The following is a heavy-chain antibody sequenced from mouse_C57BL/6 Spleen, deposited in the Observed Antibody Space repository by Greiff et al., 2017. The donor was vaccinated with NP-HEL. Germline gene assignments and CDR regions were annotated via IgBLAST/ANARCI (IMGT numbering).Heavy chain of an antibody. V-gene: IGHV5-17*01. J-gene: IGHJ4*01. CDR3: ASTLLRGYYAMDY. D-gene: IGHD1-2*01. CDR1: GFTFSDYG. Sequence: EVKLVESGGGLVKPGGSLKLSCAASGFTFSDYGMHWVRQAPAKGMEWVAYISSGSSTIYYADTVKGRFTISRDNAKNTLFLQMTRLRAEDTAMYYCASTLLRGYYAMDYWGQGTSVTVSS. CDR2: ISSGSSTI.